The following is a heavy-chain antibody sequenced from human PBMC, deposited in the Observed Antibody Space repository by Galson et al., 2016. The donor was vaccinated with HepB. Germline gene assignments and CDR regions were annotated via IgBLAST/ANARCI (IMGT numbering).Heavy chain of an antibody. Sequence: SVKVSCKAAGYSFSDYVIHWLRQAPGQSLEWMGWINVGDGNTQYSQKFQDRLNMTRDTSASTAYMEVHSLRSEDTAVYYCARDFNSTVATSGRPWNWFDPWGQGTLVTVSS. J-gene: IGHJ5*02. CDR3: ARDFNSTVATSGRPWNWFDP. V-gene: IGHV1-3*01. CDR2: INVGDGNT. CDR1: GYSFSDYV. D-gene: IGHD4-23*01.